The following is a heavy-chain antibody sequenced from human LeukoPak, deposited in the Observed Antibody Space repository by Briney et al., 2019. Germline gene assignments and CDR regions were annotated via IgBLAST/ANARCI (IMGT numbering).Heavy chain of an antibody. J-gene: IGHJ4*02. CDR3: ARDQDTAMLDY. Sequence: GGSLRLSCAASGFTVSSNYMSWVRRAPGKGLEWVSVIYSGGSTYYADSVKGRFTISRDNSKNTLYLQMNSLRAEDTAVYYCARDQDTAMLDYWGQGTLVTVSS. CDR2: IYSGGST. CDR1: GFTVSSNY. D-gene: IGHD5-18*01. V-gene: IGHV3-66*01.